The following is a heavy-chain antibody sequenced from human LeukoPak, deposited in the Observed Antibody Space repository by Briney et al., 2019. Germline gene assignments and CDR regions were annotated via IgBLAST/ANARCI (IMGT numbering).Heavy chain of an antibody. CDR1: GFTVSSNH. J-gene: IGHJ4*03. Sequence: PGGSLRLSCAASGFTVSSNHMSWVRQAPGKGLEWVSVIYSGGSTYSADSVKGRFIISRDNSKNTLYLQMNSLRAEDTAVYYCARDFFSQPTGSYGLGGQGTLVTVSS. D-gene: IGHD1-26*01. CDR3: ARDFFSQPTGSYGL. V-gene: IGHV3-66*01. CDR2: IYSGGST.